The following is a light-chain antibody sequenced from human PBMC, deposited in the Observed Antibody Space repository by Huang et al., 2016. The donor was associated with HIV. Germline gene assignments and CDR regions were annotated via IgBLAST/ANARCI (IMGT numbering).Light chain of an antibody. Sequence: DIIMTQSPDSLAVSLGERATLNCRSSQSVYSSSTSKDYMAWFQQKTGQPPRLLLFWASTREAGVPDRFSGSGSGTHFTLTIANLEAEDAATYYCQQYYSSPQTFGQGTRVEVK. CDR3: QQYYSSPQT. J-gene: IGKJ1*01. V-gene: IGKV4-1*01. CDR2: WAS. CDR1: QSVYSSSTSKDY.